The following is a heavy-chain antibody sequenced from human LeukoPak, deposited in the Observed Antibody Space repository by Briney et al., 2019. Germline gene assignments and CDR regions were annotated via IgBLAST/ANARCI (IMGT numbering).Heavy chain of an antibody. CDR2: IYYSGST. CDR3: ASGTHYGYNSGWLYY. Sequence: PSETLSLTCTVSGASISSYYWGWVRQPPGKGLEWIGSIYYSGSTYYNPSLKSQVTISVDTSKNQFSLKLSSVTAADTAVYYCASGTHYGYNSGWLYYWGQGTLVTVSS. CDR1: GASISSYY. D-gene: IGHD6-19*01. J-gene: IGHJ4*02. V-gene: IGHV4-39*01.